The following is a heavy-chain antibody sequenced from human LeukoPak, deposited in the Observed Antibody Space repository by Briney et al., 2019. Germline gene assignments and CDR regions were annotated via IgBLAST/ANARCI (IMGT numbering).Heavy chain of an antibody. CDR2: IYSDNI. J-gene: IGHJ4*02. Sequence: GGSLRLSCTVSGFTVSSNSMSWVRQAPGKGLEWVSFIYSDNIHYSDSVKGRFTISIDNSKNTLYLQMNSLRAEDTAVYYCARRAGAYSHPYDYWGQGTLVTVSS. CDR1: GFTVSSNS. CDR3: ARRAGAYSHPYDY. V-gene: IGHV3-53*01. D-gene: IGHD4/OR15-4a*01.